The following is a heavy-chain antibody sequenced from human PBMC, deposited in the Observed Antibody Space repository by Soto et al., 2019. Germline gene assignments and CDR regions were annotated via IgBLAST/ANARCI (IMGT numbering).Heavy chain of an antibody. J-gene: IGHJ6*02. CDR1: GGSFSGYY. Sequence: SETLSLTCAVYGGSFSGYYWSWIRQPPGKGLEWIGEINHSGSTNYNPSLKSRVTISVDTSKNQFSLKLSSVTAADTAVYYCARVPTRGGFWTHYYYYYGMDVWGQGTTVTVSS. V-gene: IGHV4-34*01. D-gene: IGHD3-3*01. CDR2: INHSGST. CDR3: ARVPTRGGFWTHYYYYYGMDV.